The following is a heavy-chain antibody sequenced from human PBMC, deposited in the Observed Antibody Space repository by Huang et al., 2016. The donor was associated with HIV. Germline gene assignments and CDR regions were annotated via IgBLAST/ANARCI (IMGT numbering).Heavy chain of an antibody. CDR2: IDSNGDG. D-gene: IGHD6-25*01. CDR3: AHSTDASAATFYFDF. Sequence: QITLRESGPALVKPTQTLTLTCTFSGFSLTTTGVGVGWIRQPPGQALEWLAFIDSNGDGRYSPSLSSRLTITKDAAKKQVVLTMTNMDPVDTATYYCAHSTDASAATFYFDFWGQGTLVAVSS. V-gene: IGHV2-5*01. CDR1: GFSLTTTGVG. J-gene: IGHJ4*02.